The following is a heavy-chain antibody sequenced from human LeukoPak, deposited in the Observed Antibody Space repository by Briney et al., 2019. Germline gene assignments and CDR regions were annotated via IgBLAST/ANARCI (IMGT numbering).Heavy chain of an antibody. CDR3: ARVQDSSGYYQSDFYFDY. CDR2: IKQDGSEK. CDR1: GFTFSSYW. Sequence: GGSLRLSCVASGFTFSSYWMSWVRQAPGKGLEWVANIKQDGSEKYYVDSVKGQFTISRDNAKNSLYLQMNSLRAEDTAVYYCARVQDSSGYYQSDFYFDYWGQGTLVTVSS. V-gene: IGHV3-7*01. J-gene: IGHJ4*02. D-gene: IGHD3-22*01.